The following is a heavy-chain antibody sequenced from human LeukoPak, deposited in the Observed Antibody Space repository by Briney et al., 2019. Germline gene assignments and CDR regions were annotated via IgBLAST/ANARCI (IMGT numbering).Heavy chain of an antibody. Sequence: PSETLSLTCTVSSYSVSYGYYWGWIRQPPGKGLEWIGCLYYNGNTYYNPSLKSRVTISVDTSKNQFSLKLSSVTAADTAVYYCASMLGRWLQLYYFDYWGQGTLVTVSS. CDR3: ASMLGRWLQLYYFDY. V-gene: IGHV4-38-2*02. D-gene: IGHD5-24*01. CDR2: LYYNGNT. J-gene: IGHJ4*02. CDR1: SYSVSYGYY.